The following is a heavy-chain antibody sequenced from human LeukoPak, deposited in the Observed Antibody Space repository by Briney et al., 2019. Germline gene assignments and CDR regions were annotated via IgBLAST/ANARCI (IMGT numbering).Heavy chain of an antibody. CDR1: GGTFSSYA. Sequence: ASVKVSCKASGGTFSSYAISWVRQAPGQGLEWMGRIIPILGIANYAQKFQGRVTITADKSTSTACMELSSLRSEDTAVYYCARGRGYYDSSGKNWFDPWGQGTLVTVSS. CDR2: IIPILGIA. V-gene: IGHV1-69*04. J-gene: IGHJ5*02. CDR3: ARGRGYYDSSGKNWFDP. D-gene: IGHD3-22*01.